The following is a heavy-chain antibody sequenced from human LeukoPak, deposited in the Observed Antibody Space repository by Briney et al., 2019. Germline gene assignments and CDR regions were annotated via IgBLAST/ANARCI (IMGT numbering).Heavy chain of an antibody. CDR2: IKQDGSEK. D-gene: IGHD2-15*01. CDR1: GFTLRSYW. J-gene: IGHJ4*02. V-gene: IGHV3-7*01. CDR3: ARLVCTAGSGFGYLVFDN. Sequence: PGGSLRLSCVASGFTLRSYWWSWVRQAPGMGLEWVGHIKQDGSEKYYVDSVKGGFTLSRDSDKHSLYLQMNSPGADDAAVYYCARLVCTAGSGFGYLVFDNWGQGALVTVSS.